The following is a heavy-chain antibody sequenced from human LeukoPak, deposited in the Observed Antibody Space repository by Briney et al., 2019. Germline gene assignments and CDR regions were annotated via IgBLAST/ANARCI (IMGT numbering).Heavy chain of an antibody. J-gene: IGHJ6*02. CDR3: AKALATRHMDV. CDR2: ISSSGTTI. V-gene: IGHV3-48*03. CDR1: GFTFRSYV. Sequence: PGGSLRLSCAASGFTFRSYVMNWVRQAPGKGLEWVSYISSSGTTIYYADSVKGRFTISRDNAKNSLYLQMSSLRAEDTAVYYCAKALATRHMDVWGQGTTVTVSS.